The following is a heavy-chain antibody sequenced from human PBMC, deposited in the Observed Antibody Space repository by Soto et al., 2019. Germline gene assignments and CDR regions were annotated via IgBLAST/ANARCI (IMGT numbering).Heavy chain of an antibody. V-gene: IGHV4-61*01. J-gene: IGHJ5*02. Sequence: PSETLSLTCTVSGGSVNTGTSYWTWIRQPPGRGMEWIGYIYFTGGTKYNPSLKSRVTMSLDTSSNQFSLRLSAVTTADTAVYFCAGLTSSRWFDPWGQGTLVTVSS. CDR3: AGLTSSRWFDP. D-gene: IGHD2-2*01. CDR2: IYFTGGT. CDR1: GGSVNTGTSY.